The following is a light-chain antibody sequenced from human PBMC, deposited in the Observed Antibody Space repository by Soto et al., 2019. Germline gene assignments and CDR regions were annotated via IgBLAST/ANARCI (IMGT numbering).Light chain of an antibody. V-gene: IGLV2-14*01. Sequence: QSVLTQPASVSGSPGQSITISCTGTSSDFGGYNYVSWYQQHPGKAPKLMIYDVSDRPPGVSNRFSGSKSGNTASLTISGLQAEDEADYYCSSYTSSSTLEVFGTGTKVTVL. CDR2: DVS. CDR3: SSYTSSSTLEV. J-gene: IGLJ1*01. CDR1: SSDFGGYNY.